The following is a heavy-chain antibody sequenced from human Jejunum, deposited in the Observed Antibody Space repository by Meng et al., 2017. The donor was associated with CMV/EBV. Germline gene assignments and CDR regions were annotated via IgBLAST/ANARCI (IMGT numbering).Heavy chain of an antibody. Sequence: VPCQELGPGMVKPSVTLSRTCDGSCCFISSYYCTWLRPHAGKRLEWIGRIPHNGNTNYNPSLKSRVTMSIDTSKNQFSLKLTSVTAADTAVYYCARDAPPNNYGWFDPWGQGTLVTVSS. CDR1: CCFISSYY. V-gene: IGHV4-4*07. CDR3: ARDAPPNNYGWFDP. J-gene: IGHJ5*02. CDR2: IPHNGNT. D-gene: IGHD5-18*01.